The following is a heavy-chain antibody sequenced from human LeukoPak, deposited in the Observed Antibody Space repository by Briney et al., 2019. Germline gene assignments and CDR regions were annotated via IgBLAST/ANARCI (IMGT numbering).Heavy chain of an antibody. CDR3: LGLGPGTYA. CDR1: GLTFSGSA. V-gene: IGHV3-73*01. Sequence: RSGGSLKLSCAASGLTFSGSAIHWVRQASGKGLEWVGRIRSRPNNYATAYAASVKGRFTISRDDSKRTAYLQMNSLKTEDTAVYYCLGLGPGTYAWGQGTLVTVSS. CDR2: IRSRPNNYAT. J-gene: IGHJ5*02. D-gene: IGHD3-10*01.